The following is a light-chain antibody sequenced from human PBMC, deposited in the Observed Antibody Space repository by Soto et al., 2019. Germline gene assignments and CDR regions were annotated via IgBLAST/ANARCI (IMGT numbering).Light chain of an antibody. CDR1: QSLANSF. J-gene: IGKJ5*01. CDR3: QQYGTSEII. V-gene: IGKV3-20*01. Sequence: SPGTLSLSPGERATLSCRASQSLANSFIAWYQQKPGQAPRLLIYDTSSRASGIPDRFSGSGSGTDFTLTISRLETEDFAVFYCQQYGTSEIIFGQGTRLEIK. CDR2: DTS.